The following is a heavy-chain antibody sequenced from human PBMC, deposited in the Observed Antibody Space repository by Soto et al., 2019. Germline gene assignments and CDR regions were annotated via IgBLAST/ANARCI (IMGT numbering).Heavy chain of an antibody. CDR3: AKGDNLGPKTGYAFDP. CDR1: GDSVSSNTAS. V-gene: IGHV6-1*01. D-gene: IGHD5-12*01. Sequence: QTLSLTCAISGDSVSSNTASWNWIRQSPSRGLGWLGRTYFRSKWYNDYAVSVKSRIIINPDTSNNQFSLQLNSVTPEDTAVYFCAKGDNLGPKTGYAFDPWGQGIMVTVSS. J-gene: IGHJ5*02. CDR2: TYFRSKWYN.